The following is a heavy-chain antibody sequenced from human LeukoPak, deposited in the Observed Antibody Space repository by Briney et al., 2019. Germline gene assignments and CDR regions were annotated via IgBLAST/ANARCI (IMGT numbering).Heavy chain of an antibody. CDR2: ISSSSSYI. CDR3: ARDPGSSWYNGAYYYYGMDV. V-gene: IGHV3-21*01. CDR1: GFAFSSYS. Sequence: GGSLRLSCAASGFAFSSYSMNWVRQVPGKGLEWVSSISSSSSYIYYADSVKGRFTISRDNAKNSLYLQMNSLRAEDTAVYYCARDPGSSWYNGAYYYYGMDVWGQGTTVTVSS. J-gene: IGHJ6*02. D-gene: IGHD6-13*01.